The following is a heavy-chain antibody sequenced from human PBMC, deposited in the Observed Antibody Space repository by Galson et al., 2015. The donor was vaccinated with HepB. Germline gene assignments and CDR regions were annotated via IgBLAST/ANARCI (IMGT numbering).Heavy chain of an antibody. V-gene: IGHV5-51*01. CDR2: IYPGDSEI. J-gene: IGHJ6*02. D-gene: IGHD1-7*01. CDR1: GYSFTNYW. Sequence: QSGAEVKRPGESLKISCQASGYSFTNYWIGWVRQTPGYGLECMGIIYPGDSEIRYNPSFQGQVTMSVDKSISTAYLQWGSLKASDSAMYYCATLGHELYHFYGMDVWGQGTTVTVSS. CDR3: ATLGHELYHFYGMDV.